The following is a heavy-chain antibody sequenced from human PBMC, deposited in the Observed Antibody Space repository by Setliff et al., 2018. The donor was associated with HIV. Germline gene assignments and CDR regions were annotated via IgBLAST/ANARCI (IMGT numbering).Heavy chain of an antibody. D-gene: IGHD2-21*02. Sequence: PSETLSLTCSVSGDSISSGSYFWGWIRQTPGKGLEWIGNIYYTGYSYYNPSLKSRVTISLDTSKTHFFLNLPSVTAADTAVYYCARHANGTYGPFGDLLYFDFWGLGTLVTVSS. CDR3: ARHANGTYGPFGDLLYFDF. CDR1: GDSISSGSYF. CDR2: IYYTGYS. J-gene: IGHJ4*02. V-gene: IGHV4-39*01.